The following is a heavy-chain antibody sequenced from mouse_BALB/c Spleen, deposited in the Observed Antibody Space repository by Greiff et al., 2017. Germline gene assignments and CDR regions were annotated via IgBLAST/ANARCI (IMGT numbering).Heavy chain of an antibody. CDR1: GYTFTSYT. CDR2: INPSSGYT. CDR3: ARSGGDVAYGNYGGYAMDY. V-gene: IGHV1-4*01. J-gene: IGHJ4*01. Sequence: VQLQQSGAELARPGASVKMSCKASGYTFTSYTMHWVKQRPGQGLEWIGYINPSSGYTNYNQKFKDKATLTADKSSSTAYMQLSSLTSEDSAVYDCARSGGDVAYGNYGGYAMDYWGQGTSVTVSS. D-gene: IGHD2-10*02.